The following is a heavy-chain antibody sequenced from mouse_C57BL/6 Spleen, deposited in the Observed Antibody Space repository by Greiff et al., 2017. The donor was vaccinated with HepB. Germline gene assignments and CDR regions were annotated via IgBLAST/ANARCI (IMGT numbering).Heavy chain of an antibody. D-gene: IGHD1-1*01. CDR2: IDPSDSYT. CDR3: ARGNYYGSSPSFAY. J-gene: IGHJ3*01. Sequence: QVQLQQPGAELVRPGTSVKLSCKASGYTFTSYWMHWVKQRPGQGLEWIGVIDPSDSYTNYNQKFKGKATLTVDTSSSTAYMQLSSLTSEDSAVYYCARGNYYGSSPSFAYWGQGTLVTVSA. V-gene: IGHV1-59*01. CDR1: GYTFTSYW.